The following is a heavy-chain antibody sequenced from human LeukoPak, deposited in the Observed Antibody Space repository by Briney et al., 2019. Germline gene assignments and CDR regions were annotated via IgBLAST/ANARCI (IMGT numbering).Heavy chain of an antibody. J-gene: IGHJ4*02. Sequence: PGGSLRLSCAASGFSFSNYAMTWVRQAPGKGLEWVSSISGIGISTYYVDSVKGRFTISRDNSKNTLFLQMNSLRAEDTAVYYCAKGGTTVANVWDYWGQGTQVTVSS. D-gene: IGHD4-23*01. CDR2: ISGIGIST. CDR1: GFSFSNYA. V-gene: IGHV3-23*01. CDR3: AKGGTTVANVWDY.